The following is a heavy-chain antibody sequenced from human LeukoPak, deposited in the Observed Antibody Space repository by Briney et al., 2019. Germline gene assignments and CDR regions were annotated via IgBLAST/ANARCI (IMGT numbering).Heavy chain of an antibody. Sequence: PGRSLRLSCAASGFTFDDYAMHWVRQAPGKGLEWVSGISWNSGSIGYADSVKGRFTISRDNAKNSLYLQMNSLRAEDTALCYCAKGSLDYYYYGMDVWGQGTTVTVSS. V-gene: IGHV3-9*01. CDR1: GFTFDDYA. CDR2: ISWNSGSI. J-gene: IGHJ6*02. D-gene: IGHD3-16*01. CDR3: AKGSLDYYYYGMDV.